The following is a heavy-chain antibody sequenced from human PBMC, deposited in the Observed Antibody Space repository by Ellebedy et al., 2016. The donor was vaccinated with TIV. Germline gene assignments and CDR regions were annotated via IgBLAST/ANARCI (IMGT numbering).Heavy chain of an antibody. D-gene: IGHD5-12*01. V-gene: IGHV3-23*01. CDR2: SSGSST. J-gene: IGHJ4*02. CDR3: AKERGYGHFYFDY. Sequence: GESLKISCETSGFKFDDYAMTWVRQAPGKGLEWVSTSSGSSTYYADSVKGRFSIFRDKSKKTLHLQMNGLRVEDTATYYCAKERGYGHFYFDYWGQGALVTVSS. CDR1: GFKFDDYA.